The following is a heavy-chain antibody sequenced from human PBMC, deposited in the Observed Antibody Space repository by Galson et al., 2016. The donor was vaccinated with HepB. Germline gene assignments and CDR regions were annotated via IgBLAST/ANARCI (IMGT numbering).Heavy chain of an antibody. CDR2: INPNSGGT. V-gene: IGHV1-2*02. D-gene: IGHD2-15*01. CDR3: ARDAQWGSGVGFDP. CDR1: GYTFTGYY. Sequence: QSGAEVTKPGASVKVSCKASGYTFTGYYMHWVRQAPGQGLEWMGWINPNSGGTNYAQKFQGRVTMTRDTSISTAYMELSRLRSDDTAVYYCARDAQWGSGVGFDPWGQGTLVTVSS. J-gene: IGHJ5*02.